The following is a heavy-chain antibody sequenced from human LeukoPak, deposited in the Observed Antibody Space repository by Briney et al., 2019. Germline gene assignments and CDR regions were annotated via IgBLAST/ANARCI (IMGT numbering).Heavy chain of an antibody. Sequence: PSETLSLTCTVSGGSISSYYWSWIRQPPGKGLGWIGYIYYSGSTNYNPSLKSRVTISVDTSKNQFSLKLSSVTAADTAVYYCARGLIVGSGWFDPWGQGTLVTVSS. J-gene: IGHJ5*02. CDR2: IYYSGST. V-gene: IGHV4-59*01. CDR1: GGSISSYY. CDR3: ARGLIVGSGWFDP. D-gene: IGHD3-22*01.